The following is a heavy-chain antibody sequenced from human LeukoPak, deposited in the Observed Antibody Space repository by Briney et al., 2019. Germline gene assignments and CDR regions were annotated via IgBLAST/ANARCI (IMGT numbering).Heavy chain of an antibody. J-gene: IGHJ5*02. Sequence: SETLSLTCTVSGGSISSYYWSWIRQPPGKGLEWIGYIYYSGSTNYNPSLKSRVTISVDTSKNQFSLKLSSVTAADTAVYYCARVRRWAIAAAGTEWFDPWGQGTLVTVSS. D-gene: IGHD6-13*01. CDR3: ARVRRWAIAAAGTEWFDP. CDR2: IYYSGST. CDR1: GGSISSYY. V-gene: IGHV4-59*01.